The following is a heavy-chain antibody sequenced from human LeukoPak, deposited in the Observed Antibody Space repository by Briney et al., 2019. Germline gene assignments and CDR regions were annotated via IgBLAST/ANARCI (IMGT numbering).Heavy chain of an antibody. CDR2: ISAYNGNT. J-gene: IGHJ4*02. D-gene: IGHD3-10*01. V-gene: IGHV1-18*01. CDR3: ARGIRGYYGSGRLRSAAYFDY. CDR1: GYTFTSYG. Sequence: ASVKVSCKASGYTFTSYGISWVRQAPGQGLEWMGWISAYNGNTNYAQKLQGRVTMTTDTSTSTAYMELRSLRSDDTAVYYCARGIRGYYGSGRLRSAAYFDYWGQGTLVTVSS.